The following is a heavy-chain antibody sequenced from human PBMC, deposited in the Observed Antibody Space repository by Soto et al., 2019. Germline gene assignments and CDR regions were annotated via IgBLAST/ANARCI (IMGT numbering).Heavy chain of an antibody. D-gene: IGHD2-15*01. Sequence: VSGPTLVNPTQALTLTCTFSGFPLSTSGVGVGWIRQPPGKALEWLALIYWNDDKRYSPSLKSRLTITKDTSKNQVVLTMTNMDPVDTATYYCAHWIDIVVVVAATRIPLNWFDPWGQGTLVTVSS. CDR1: GFPLSTSGVG. V-gene: IGHV2-5*01. J-gene: IGHJ5*02. CDR2: IYWNDDK. CDR3: AHWIDIVVVVAATRIPLNWFDP.